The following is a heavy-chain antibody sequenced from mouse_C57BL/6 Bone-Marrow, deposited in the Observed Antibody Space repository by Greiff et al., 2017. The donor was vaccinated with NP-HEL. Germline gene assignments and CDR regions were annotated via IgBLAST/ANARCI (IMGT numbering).Heavy chain of an antibody. Sequence: VQLVESGAELMKPGASVKLSCKATGYTFTGYWIEWVKQRPGHGLEWIGEILPGSGSTNYNEKFKGKATFTADTSSNTAYMQLSSLTTEDSAIYYCARRAYYYGSSYVGYFDYWGQGTTLTVSS. J-gene: IGHJ2*01. CDR1: GYTFTGYW. D-gene: IGHD1-1*01. CDR2: ILPGSGST. V-gene: IGHV1-9*01. CDR3: ARRAYYYGSSYVGYFDY.